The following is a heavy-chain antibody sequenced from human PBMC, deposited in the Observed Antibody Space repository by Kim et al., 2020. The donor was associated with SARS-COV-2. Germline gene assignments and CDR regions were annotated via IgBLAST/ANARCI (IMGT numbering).Heavy chain of an antibody. CDR2: INHSGST. CDR3: ARFPSLAMVRGVIIPYYFDY. J-gene: IGHJ4*02. D-gene: IGHD3-10*01. V-gene: IGHV4-34*01. Sequence: SETLSLTCAVYGGSFSGYYWSWIRQPPGKGLEWIGEINHSGSTNYNPSLKSRVTISVDTSKNQFSLKLSSVTAADTAVYYCARFPSLAMVRGVIIPYYFDYWGQGTLVTVSS. CDR1: GGSFSGYY.